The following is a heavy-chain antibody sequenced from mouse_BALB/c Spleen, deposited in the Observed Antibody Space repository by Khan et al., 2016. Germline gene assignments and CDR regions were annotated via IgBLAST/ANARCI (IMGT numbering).Heavy chain of an antibody. Sequence: EVQLQESGGGLVQPGGSLNLSCAASGFDSSRYWMSWARQAPGKGQEWIGEINPGSSTINYTPSLKDKFIISRDNAKNTLYLQMSKVRSEDTALYYCARSSHYALDYWGQGTSVTVSS. CDR3: ARSSHYALDY. J-gene: IGHJ4*01. V-gene: IGHV4-2*02. CDR1: GFDSSRYW. D-gene: IGHD1-1*01. CDR2: INPGSSTI.